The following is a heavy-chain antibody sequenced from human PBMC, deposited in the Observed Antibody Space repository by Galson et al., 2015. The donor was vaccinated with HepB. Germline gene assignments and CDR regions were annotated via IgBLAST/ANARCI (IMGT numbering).Heavy chain of an antibody. V-gene: IGHV3-23*01. D-gene: IGHD2-15*01. Sequence: SLRLSCAGSGFTFQNSALTWVRRTPRKGLEWVSTLSGSGEQSYIADSMKGRFNISRDNSKNTLYLDINTLRAEDTAVYYCVKVRGYCRITTCREPFDSWGQGTPVTVSS. CDR2: LSGSGEQS. CDR3: VKVRGYCRITTCREPFDS. J-gene: IGHJ4*02. CDR1: GFTFQNSA.